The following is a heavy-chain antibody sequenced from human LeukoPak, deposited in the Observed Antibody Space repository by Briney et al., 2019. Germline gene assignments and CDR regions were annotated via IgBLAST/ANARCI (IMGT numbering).Heavy chain of an antibody. D-gene: IGHD3-9*01. V-gene: IGHV3-30*03. CDR1: GFTFSSYG. CDR3: AREGITYYDILTPLDY. CDR2: ISYDGSNK. J-gene: IGHJ4*02. Sequence: GGSLRLSCAASGFTFSSYGMHWVRQAPGKGLEWVAVISYDGSNKYYVDSVKGRFTISRDNSKNTLYLQMNSLRAEDTAVYYCAREGITYYDILTPLDYWGQGTLVTVSS.